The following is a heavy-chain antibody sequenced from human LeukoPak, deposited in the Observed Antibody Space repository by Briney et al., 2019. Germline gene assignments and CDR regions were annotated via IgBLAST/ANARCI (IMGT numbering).Heavy chain of an antibody. CDR3: ARGQRVRGFKGWFDH. CDR2: INHSGST. Sequence: SETLSLTCAVYGGSFSGYYWSWIRQPPGKGLEWIGEINHSGSTNYNPSLKSRVTISVDTSKNQFSLKLSSVTAADTAVYYCARGQRVRGFKGWFDHWGQGTLVTVSS. V-gene: IGHV4-34*01. J-gene: IGHJ5*02. D-gene: IGHD3-10*01. CDR1: GGSFSGYY.